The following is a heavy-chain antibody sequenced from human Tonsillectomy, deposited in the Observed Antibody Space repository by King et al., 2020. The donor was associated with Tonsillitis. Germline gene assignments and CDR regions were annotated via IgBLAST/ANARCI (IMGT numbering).Heavy chain of an antibody. Sequence: VQLVESGGGLVKPGGSLRLSCAASGFTFSRYNMNWVRQAPGKGLEWVSSISSSSSSIYYADSVKGRFTISRDNAKNSLYLQMNSLRAEDTAVYFCARDLSAGCSGGNCSSGYWGQGTLVTVSS. CDR3: ARDLSAGCSGGNCSSGY. J-gene: IGHJ4*02. CDR1: GFTFSRYN. CDR2: ISSSSSSI. V-gene: IGHV3-21*01. D-gene: IGHD2-15*01.